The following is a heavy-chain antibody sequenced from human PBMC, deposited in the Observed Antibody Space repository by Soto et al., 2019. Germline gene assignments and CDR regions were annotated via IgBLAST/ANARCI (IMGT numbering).Heavy chain of an antibody. CDR1: GYTFTSYY. D-gene: IGHD1-26*01. J-gene: IGHJ1*01. CDR3: ARDTLYSGGYGVYFQH. CDR2: INPSGGST. Sequence: GASVKVSCKASGYTFTSYYMHWVRQAPGQGLEWMGIINPSGGSTSYAQKFQGRVTMTRDTSTSTVYMELSSLRSEDTAVYYCARDTLYSGGYGVYFQHWGQGTLVTVSS. V-gene: IGHV1-46*01.